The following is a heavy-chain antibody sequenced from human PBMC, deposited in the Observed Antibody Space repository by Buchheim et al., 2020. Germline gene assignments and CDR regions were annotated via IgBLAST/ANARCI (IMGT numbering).Heavy chain of an antibody. D-gene: IGHD2-21*02. Sequence: QLQLQESGPGLVKPSETLSLTCTVSGGSSSFRTYYWAWIRQPPGKGLEWIGSIFYTGSTNYNPSLTSRVTISVDTSKYRFFLKLSSVNAADTAVYYCARDLVCGGDCYAYDYWGQGAL. J-gene: IGHJ4*02. CDR1: GGSSSFRTYY. CDR3: ARDLVCGGDCYAYDY. CDR2: IFYTGST. V-gene: IGHV4-39*07.